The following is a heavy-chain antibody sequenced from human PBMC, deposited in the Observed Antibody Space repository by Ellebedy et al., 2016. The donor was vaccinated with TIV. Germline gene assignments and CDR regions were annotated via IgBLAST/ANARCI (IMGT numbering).Heavy chain of an antibody. CDR2: MHYTGST. Sequence: SETLSLTXTVSGGSISGYYWNWIRQPPGKGLEWIGYMHYTGSTNYNPSLQSRVTISIDTSKNQFSLNVNSVTAADTAVYFCARSTYGLVGATFDYWGQGTLATVSS. V-gene: IGHV4-59*01. CDR3: ARSTYGLVGATFDY. D-gene: IGHD1-26*01. CDR1: GGSISGYY. J-gene: IGHJ4*02.